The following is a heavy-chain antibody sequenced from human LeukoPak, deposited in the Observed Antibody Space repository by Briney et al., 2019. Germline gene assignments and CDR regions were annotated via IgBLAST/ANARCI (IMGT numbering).Heavy chain of an antibody. CDR3: ARYKRAIGLRRYYYYGMDV. J-gene: IGHJ6*02. V-gene: IGHV1-8*01. CDR2: MNPNSGNT. CDR1: GYTFTSYD. Sequence: GASVKVSCKASGYTFTSYDINWVRQATGQGLEWMGWMNPNSGNTGYAQKFQGRVTMTRNTSISTAYMELSSLRSEDTAVYYCARYKRAIGLRRYYYYGMDVWGQGTTVTVSS. D-gene: IGHD1-1*01.